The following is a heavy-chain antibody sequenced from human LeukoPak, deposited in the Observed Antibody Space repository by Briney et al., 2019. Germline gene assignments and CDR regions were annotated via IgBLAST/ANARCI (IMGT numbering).Heavy chain of an antibody. CDR2: IYYSGST. V-gene: IGHV4-39*07. J-gene: IGHJ5*02. CDR1: GGSISSSSYY. Sequence: SETLSLTCTVSGGSISSSSYYWGWIRQPPGKGLEWIGSIYYSGSTYYNPSLKSRVTISVDTSKNQFSLKLSSVTAADTAVYYCARSRYCSSTSCSTNWFDPWGQGTLVTVSS. D-gene: IGHD2-2*01. CDR3: ARSRYCSSTSCSTNWFDP.